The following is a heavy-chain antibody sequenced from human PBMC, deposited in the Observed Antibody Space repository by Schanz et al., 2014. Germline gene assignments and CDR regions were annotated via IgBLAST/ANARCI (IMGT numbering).Heavy chain of an antibody. J-gene: IGHJ2*01. CDR3: TRESAWYFNL. Sequence: EVQLVESGGGLVQPGGSLRLSCAASGFTFSSYSMNWVRQAPGKGLDWVSYVSSSSGTIYYADSVKGRFTISRDNAKNSLYLQMNSLRVEDTAVYYCTRESAWYFNLWGRGALVTVSS. CDR1: GFTFSSYS. CDR2: VSSSSGTI. V-gene: IGHV3-48*01.